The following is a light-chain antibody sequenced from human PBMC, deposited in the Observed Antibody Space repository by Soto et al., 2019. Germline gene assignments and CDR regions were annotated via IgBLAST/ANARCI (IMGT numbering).Light chain of an antibody. Sequence: QSVLTQPASVSWSPRQSIIISCTGTSSDGGSYDLVSWYQQHPGKAPKLIIYDVSKRPSGVSSRFSGSKSGNTASLSIFLFQAEYDAHYHFCSYASSTDSVYGTGPKVIVV. CDR1: SSDGGSYDL. J-gene: IGLJ1*01. V-gene: IGLV2-23*02. CDR2: DVS. CDR3: CSYASSTDSV.